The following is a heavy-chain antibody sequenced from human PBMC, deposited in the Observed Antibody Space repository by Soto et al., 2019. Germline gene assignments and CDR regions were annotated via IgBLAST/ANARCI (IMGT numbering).Heavy chain of an antibody. Sequence: QVQLVESGGGVVQPGRSLRLSCAASGFTFNTFGMHWVRQAPGKGLEWVAVIWYDGGEKHYAASVKGRFTISRDNSKNTLFLQKNSLRAEDTAVYYCARDARIAVAYGMDVWGQGTTVTVSS. CDR3: ARDARIAVAYGMDV. J-gene: IGHJ6*02. CDR2: IWYDGGEK. CDR1: GFTFNTFG. D-gene: IGHD6-19*01. V-gene: IGHV3-33*01.